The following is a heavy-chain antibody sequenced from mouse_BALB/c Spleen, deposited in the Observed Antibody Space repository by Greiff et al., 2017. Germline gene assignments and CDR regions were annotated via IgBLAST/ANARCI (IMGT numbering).Heavy chain of an antibody. CDR2: IRLKSNNYAT. CDR1: GFTFSNYW. J-gene: IGHJ2*01. D-gene: IGHD3-3*01. V-gene: IGHV6-6*02. CDR3: TRGWAYYFDY. Sequence: EVKVEESGGGLVQPGGSMKLSCVASGFTFSNYWMNWVRQSPEKGLEWVAEIRLKSNNYATHYAESVKGRFTISRDDSKSSVYLQMNNLRAEDTGIYYCTRGWAYYFDYWGQGTTLTVSS.